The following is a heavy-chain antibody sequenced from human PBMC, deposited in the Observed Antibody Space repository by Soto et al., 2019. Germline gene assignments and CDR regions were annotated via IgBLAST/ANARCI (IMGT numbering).Heavy chain of an antibody. J-gene: IGHJ4*02. D-gene: IGHD3-10*01. Sequence: GGSLRLSCAASGFTFSSYAMSWVRQAPGKELEWVSAIGGSDGNTYYADSVKGRFTISRDNSKNTLYLQMNSLRAEDTAVYYCAKRDESGNWPYYFDYWGQGTPVTVSS. CDR3: AKRDESGNWPYYFDY. CDR2: IGGSDGNT. V-gene: IGHV3-23*01. CDR1: GFTFSSYA.